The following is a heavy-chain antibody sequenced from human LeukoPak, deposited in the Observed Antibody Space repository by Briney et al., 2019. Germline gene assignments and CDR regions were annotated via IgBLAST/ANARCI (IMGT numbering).Heavy chain of an antibody. V-gene: IGHV3-15*01. Sequence: PGGSLRLSCAASGLNFNNAWMSWVRQAPGKGLEWVGRIKNKADGGTTDYAAPVKGRFTISRDDSKNTLFLQMNSLKTEDTAIYYCTTDYVERTHWGQGTLVTVSS. CDR1: GLNFNNAW. D-gene: IGHD3-16*01. CDR2: IKNKADGGTT. J-gene: IGHJ4*02. CDR3: TTDYVERTH.